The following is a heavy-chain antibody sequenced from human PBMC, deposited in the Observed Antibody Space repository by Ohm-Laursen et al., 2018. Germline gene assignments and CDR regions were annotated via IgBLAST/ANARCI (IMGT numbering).Heavy chain of an antibody. V-gene: IGHV4-34*01. Sequence: SQTLSLTCAVYGGSFSGYYWSWIRQPPGKGLEWIGEINHSRSTNYNPSLKSRVTISVDTSKNQFSLKLSSVTAADTAVYYCARGLSVIVVVIKTFDIWSQGTMVTVSS. CDR2: INHSRST. CDR1: GGSFSGYY. D-gene: IGHD3-22*01. CDR3: ARGLSVIVVVIKTFDI. J-gene: IGHJ3*02.